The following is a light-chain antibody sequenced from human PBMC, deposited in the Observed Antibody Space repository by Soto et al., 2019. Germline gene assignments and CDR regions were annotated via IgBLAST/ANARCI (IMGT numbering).Light chain of an antibody. Sequence: EIVMTQSPATLSVSPGERATLSCRASQSVFSSLAWYQQRPGQAPGLLIYGSATRATGIPDRFSGRGSGTEFTLTISSLQSEDSAVYYCQQYHSWPAFGQGTKWRS. J-gene: IGKJ1*01. V-gene: IGKV3-15*01. CDR1: QSVFSS. CDR3: QQYHSWPA. CDR2: GSA.